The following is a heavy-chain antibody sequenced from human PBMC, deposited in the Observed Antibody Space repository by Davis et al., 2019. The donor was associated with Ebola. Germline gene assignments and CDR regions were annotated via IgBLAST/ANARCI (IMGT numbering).Heavy chain of an antibody. V-gene: IGHV4-34*01. CDR2: INHSGST. J-gene: IGHJ4*02. Sequence: SETLSLTCAVYGGSFSGYYWSWIRQPPGKGLEWIGEINHSGSTNYNPSLKSRVTISVDTSKNQFSLKLSSVTAADTAVYYCATTPRYSSHGAYFDYRGQGTLVTVSS. CDR3: ATTPRYSSHGAYFDY. CDR1: GGSFSGYY. D-gene: IGHD4-11*01.